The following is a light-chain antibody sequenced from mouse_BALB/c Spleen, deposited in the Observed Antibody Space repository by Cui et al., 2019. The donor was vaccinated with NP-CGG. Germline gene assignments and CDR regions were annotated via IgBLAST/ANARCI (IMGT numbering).Light chain of an antibody. CDR1: TEAVTTSNY. Sequence: QAVVTQNSSLTTSPGETVTLTCRSSTEAVTTSNYANWVQEKPDHLFTGLIGGTNNRVPGVPARFSGSLIGDKAALTITGAQTEDEAIYFCALWYSNHWVFGGGTKLTVL. CDR2: GTN. J-gene: IGLJ1*01. CDR3: ALWYSNHWV. V-gene: IGLV1*01.